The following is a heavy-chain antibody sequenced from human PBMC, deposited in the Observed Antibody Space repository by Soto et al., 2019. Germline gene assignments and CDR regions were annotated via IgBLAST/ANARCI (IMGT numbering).Heavy chain of an antibody. J-gene: IGHJ5*02. V-gene: IGHV4-4*02. D-gene: IGHD2-2*01. CDR1: GGSISGSNW. CDR2: IYHSGST. CDR3: ARTIVVVPAAKDNWFDP. Sequence: PSETLSLTCAVSGGSISGSNWWSWVRQPPGKGLEWIGEIYHSGSTNYNPSLKSRVTISVDKSKNQFSLKLSSVTAADTAVYYCARTIVVVPAAKDNWFDPWGQGTLVTVSS.